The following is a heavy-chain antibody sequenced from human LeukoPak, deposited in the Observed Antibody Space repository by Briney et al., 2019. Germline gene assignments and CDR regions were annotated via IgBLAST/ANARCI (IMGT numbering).Heavy chain of an antibody. J-gene: IGHJ4*02. CDR3: ARSGYGSGSYYSFDY. Sequence: PSETLSLTCTVSGGSISGYYWSWIRQPPGKGLDWIGYIYYSGSTNYNPSLKSRVTISVDTSKNQFSLKLSSVTAADTAVYYCARSGYGSGSYYSFDYWGQGTLVTVSS. D-gene: IGHD3-10*01. CDR2: IYYSGST. CDR1: GGSISGYY. V-gene: IGHV4-59*01.